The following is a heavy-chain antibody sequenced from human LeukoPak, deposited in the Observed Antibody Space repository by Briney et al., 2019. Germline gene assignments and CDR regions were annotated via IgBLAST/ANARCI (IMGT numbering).Heavy chain of an antibody. CDR2: IGTAGDT. V-gene: IGHV3-13*04. Sequence: GGSLRLSCAASGFTFSSYDMHWVRQATGKSLEWVPVIGTAGDTYSPVSVKGRFTISRENAKNSLYLQMNSLRAGDTAVYYCARGLGGWGFDYWGQGTLGTVSS. J-gene: IGHJ4*02. D-gene: IGHD6-19*01. CDR1: GFTFSSYD. CDR3: ARGLGGWGFDY.